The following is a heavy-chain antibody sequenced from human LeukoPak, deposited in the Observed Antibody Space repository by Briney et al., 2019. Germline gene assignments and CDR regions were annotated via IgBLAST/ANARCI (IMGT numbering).Heavy chain of an antibody. CDR1: GYTFTSYY. V-gene: IGHV1-46*01. J-gene: IGHJ6*03. CDR3: ARDGGQENDDILTGFSYYYSMDV. D-gene: IGHD3-9*01. Sequence: ASVKVACKASGYTFTSYYMHWVRQAPGQGLEWMGIINPSGGSTSYAQKFQGRVTMTRDMSTSTVYMELSSLRSEDTAVYYCARDGGQENDDILTGFSYYYSMDVWGKGTTATVSS. CDR2: INPSGGST.